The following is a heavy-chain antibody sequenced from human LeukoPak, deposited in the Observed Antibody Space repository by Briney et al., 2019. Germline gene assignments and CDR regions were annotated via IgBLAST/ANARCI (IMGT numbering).Heavy chain of an antibody. CDR3: ARGPTTLYSGYDYFFDY. J-gene: IGHJ4*02. CDR2: ISSSSSYI. Sequence: PGGSLRLSCAASGFTFSSYSMNWVRQAPGKGLEWVSSISSSSSYIYYADSVKGRFTISRDNAKNSLYLQMNSLRAEDTAVYYCARGPTTLYSGYDYFFDYWGQGTLVTVSS. CDR1: GFTFSSYS. D-gene: IGHD5-12*01. V-gene: IGHV3-21*01.